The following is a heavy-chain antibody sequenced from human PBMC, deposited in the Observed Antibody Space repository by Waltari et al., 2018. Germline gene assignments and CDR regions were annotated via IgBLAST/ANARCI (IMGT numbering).Heavy chain of an antibody. CDR1: GFTFSSYA. V-gene: IGHV3-30-3*01. CDR3: AREARGDSSSWYLINYFDY. Sequence: QVQLVESGGGVVQPGRSLRLSCAASGFTFSSYAMHWVRQAPGKGLEWVAVISYDGSNKYYADSGKGRFTISRDNSKNTLYLQMNSLRAEDTAVYYCAREARGDSSSWYLINYFDYWGQGTLVTVSS. J-gene: IGHJ4*02. D-gene: IGHD6-13*01. CDR2: ISYDGSNK.